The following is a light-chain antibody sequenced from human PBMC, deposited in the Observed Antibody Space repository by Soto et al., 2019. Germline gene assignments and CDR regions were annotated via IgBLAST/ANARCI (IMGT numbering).Light chain of an antibody. CDR3: QQLKTYPPLT. J-gene: IGKJ4*01. CDR2: DAS. Sequence: AIQLTQSPSSLSASVGDRVSITCRAGQAIGTALAWYQQKPGKAPKLLIYDASSVQSGVPSRFSGYGSGTDFTLTISNLQPDDFATYYCQQLKTYPPLTFGGGTKLEIK. CDR1: QAIGTA. V-gene: IGKV1-13*02.